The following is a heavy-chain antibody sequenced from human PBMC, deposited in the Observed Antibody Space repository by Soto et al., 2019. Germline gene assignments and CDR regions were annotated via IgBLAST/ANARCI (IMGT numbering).Heavy chain of an antibody. V-gene: IGHV3-23*01. CDR1: GFTFSSYA. CDR2: ISGSGGST. CDR3: AKGHKSVKYYYYMDV. J-gene: IGHJ6*03. Sequence: GGSLRLSCAASGFTFSSYAMSWVRQAPGKGLEWVSAISGSGGSTYYADSVKGRFTISRDNSKNTLYLQMNSLRAEDTAVYYCAKGHKSVKYYYYMDVWGKGTTVTVSS.